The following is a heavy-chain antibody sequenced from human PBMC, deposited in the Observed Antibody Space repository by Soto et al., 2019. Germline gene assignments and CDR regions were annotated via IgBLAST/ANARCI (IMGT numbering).Heavy chain of an antibody. J-gene: IGHJ3*02. V-gene: IGHV3-23*01. D-gene: IGHD3-9*01. CDR3: ARDYDILTGYNPDAFDI. CDR1: GFNVGTYG. CDR2: ISGTGGNT. Sequence: PGGSLRLSCAASGFNVGTYGMSWVRQAPEKGLEWVSGISGTGGNTFYADSVKGRFTISRDSSKNTLFLQMNSLRAEDTAVYYCARDYDILTGYNPDAFDIWGQGTMVTVSS.